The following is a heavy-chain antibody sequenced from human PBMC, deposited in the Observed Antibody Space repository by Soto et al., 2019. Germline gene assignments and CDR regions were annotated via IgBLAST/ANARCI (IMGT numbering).Heavy chain of an antibody. CDR1: GFSFSISP. J-gene: IGHJ4*02. Sequence: GGSLRLSCAASGFSFSISPMHWVRQAPGKGPEWVALISYDGTNKFYADSVKGRFTISRDNSKSTLYLQVDSLRPEDAAVYYCARDPKTSGGQHWAFNYFDSWGKGPLVPVSS. D-gene: IGHD7-27*01. V-gene: IGHV3-30-3*01. CDR3: ARDPKTSGGQHWAFNYFDS. CDR2: ISYDGTNK.